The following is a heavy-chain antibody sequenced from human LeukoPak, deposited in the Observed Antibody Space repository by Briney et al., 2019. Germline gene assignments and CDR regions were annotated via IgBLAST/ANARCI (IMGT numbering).Heavy chain of an antibody. CDR2: INPNSGGT. CDR1: GYTFTSYG. J-gene: IGHJ5*02. Sequence: ASVKVSCKASGYTFTSYGISWVRQAPGQGLEWMGWINPNSGGTNYAQKFQGRVTMTRDTSISTAYMELRGLRSDDTAVYYCARGGNYFRFDPWGQGTLVTVSS. V-gene: IGHV1-2*02. D-gene: IGHD1-26*01. CDR3: ARGGNYFRFDP.